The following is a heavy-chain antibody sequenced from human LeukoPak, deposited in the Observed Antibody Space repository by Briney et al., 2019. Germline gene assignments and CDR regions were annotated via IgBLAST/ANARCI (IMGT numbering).Heavy chain of an antibody. Sequence: SETLSLTCTVSGGSISSYYWSWIRQPAGKGLEWIGRIYTSGGTDYNPSLKSRVTMSVDTSKNQLSLKLSSVTATDTAVYYCARAYNWDLYYLDVWGKGTTVTVSS. V-gene: IGHV4-4*07. CDR3: ARAYNWDLYYLDV. CDR2: IYTSGGT. D-gene: IGHD1-20*01. J-gene: IGHJ6*03. CDR1: GGSISSYY.